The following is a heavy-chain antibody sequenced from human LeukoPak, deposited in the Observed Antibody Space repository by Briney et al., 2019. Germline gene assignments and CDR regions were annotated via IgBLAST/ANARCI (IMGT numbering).Heavy chain of an antibody. CDR2: IYYSGST. CDR3: ARHGTVTHRFDY. V-gene: IGHV4-39*01. J-gene: IGHJ4*02. CDR1: GGSMSSSSYY. Sequence: PSETLSPTCGVSGGSMSSSSYYWGWIRQPPGKGLEWIGSIYYSGSTYYNPSLKSRVTISVDSSKNQCSLKLSSVTAADTAVYYCARHGTVTHRFDYWGQGTLVTVSS. D-gene: IGHD4-17*01.